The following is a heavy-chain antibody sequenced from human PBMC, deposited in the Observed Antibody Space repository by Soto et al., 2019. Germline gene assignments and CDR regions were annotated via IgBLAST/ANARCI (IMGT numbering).Heavy chain of an antibody. J-gene: IGHJ6*02. CDR2: INHSGST. V-gene: IGHV4-34*01. CDR1: GGSFSGYY. D-gene: IGHD6-6*01. Sequence: SETLSPTCAVYGGSFSGYYWSWIRQPPGKGLEWIGEINHSGSTNYNPSLKSRATISVDTSKNQFSLKLSSVTAADTAVYYCARVMSSSGMDVWGQGTTVTVSS. CDR3: ARVMSSSGMDV.